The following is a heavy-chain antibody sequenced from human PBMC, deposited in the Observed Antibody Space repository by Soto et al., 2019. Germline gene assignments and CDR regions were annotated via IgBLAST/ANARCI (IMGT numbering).Heavy chain of an antibody. J-gene: IGHJ5*02. D-gene: IGHD4-17*01. CDR1: GFTFSSYA. Sequence: EVQLLESGGDLVQPGGSLRLSCVASGFTFSSYAMTWVRQAPGKGLECVSGISGSGGSLYYSDSVKGRFTISRDNSKNTLYLQMNSLRGEDTAIYYCAKVRDYGDSVFRGKPNDTWGQGTLVTVSS. CDR3: AKVRDYGDSVFRGKPNDT. CDR2: ISGSGGSL. V-gene: IGHV3-23*01.